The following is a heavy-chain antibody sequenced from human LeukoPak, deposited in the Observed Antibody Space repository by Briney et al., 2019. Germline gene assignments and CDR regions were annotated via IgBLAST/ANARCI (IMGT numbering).Heavy chain of an antibody. CDR1: GGSISSPNSY. Sequence: SETLSLTCTVSGGSISSPNSYWGWIRQPPGKGLEWIGSIFYDGTAYYNPSLKSRVTISVDTSKSQFSLTLRSVTAADTAVYYCARGYCSGGSCYPLKSIYYYYMDVWGKGTTVTFSS. J-gene: IGHJ6*03. V-gene: IGHV4-39*01. CDR2: IFYDGTA. D-gene: IGHD2-15*01. CDR3: ARGYCSGGSCYPLKSIYYYYMDV.